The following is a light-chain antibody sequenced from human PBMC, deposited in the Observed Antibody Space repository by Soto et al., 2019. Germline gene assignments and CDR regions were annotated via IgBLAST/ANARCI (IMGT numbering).Light chain of an antibody. V-gene: IGKV1-5*03. CDR3: QQYSSYPFT. CDR1: QSVSTW. Sequence: DIQMTQSPPTLSTSLGDRVTITCRASQSVSTWLSLYQQKPGKAPKLLVYKASTLETGVPSRFSGSGSGTEFTLTISSLQPDDFAIYYCQQYSSYPFTFGPGTKVDIK. J-gene: IGKJ3*01. CDR2: KAS.